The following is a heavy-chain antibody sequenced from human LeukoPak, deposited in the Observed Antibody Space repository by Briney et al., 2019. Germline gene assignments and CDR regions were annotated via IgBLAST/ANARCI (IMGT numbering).Heavy chain of an antibody. CDR3: ARGGWDTAMDTNWFDP. V-gene: IGHV1-2*06. CDR2: INPNSGGT. J-gene: IGHJ5*02. D-gene: IGHD5-18*01. Sequence: ASVKVSCKASGYTFTGYYMHWVRQAPGQGLEWMGRINPNSGGTNYAQKFQGRVTMTRDTSISTAYMELSRLRSDDTAVYYCARGGWDTAMDTNWFDPWGQGTLVTVSS. CDR1: GYTFTGYY.